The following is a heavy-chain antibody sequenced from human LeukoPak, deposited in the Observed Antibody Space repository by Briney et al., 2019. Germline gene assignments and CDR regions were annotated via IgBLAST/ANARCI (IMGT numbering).Heavy chain of an antibody. J-gene: IGHJ4*02. CDR2: ISYGGSEN. CDR1: GFIFRSYA. V-gene: IGHV3-30-3*01. Sequence: SLRLSCETSGFIFRSYAMHWVRQAPGKGLEWVAVISYGGSENFYADSVKGRFTISRDNSKNTLYLQMNSLKVEDTAMYFCARGFCSTVTCLPFDSWGQGTLVSVSP. D-gene: IGHD2-2*01. CDR3: ARGFCSTVTCLPFDS.